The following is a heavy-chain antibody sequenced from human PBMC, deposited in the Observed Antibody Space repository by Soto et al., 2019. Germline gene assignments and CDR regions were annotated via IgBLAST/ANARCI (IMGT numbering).Heavy chain of an antibody. J-gene: IGHJ6*02. D-gene: IGHD2-2*01. CDR1: GGTFSSYA. CDR2: IIPISDTT. Sequence: QVQLVQSGAEVKKPGSSVKVSCKASGGTFSSYAISWVRQAPGQGLEWMGGIIPISDTTNYAQKFQGRVTITADECTSTAYMELSSLRSEDTAVYYCARSQGSSTSLEIYYYYYYGMDVWGQGTMVTVSS. V-gene: IGHV1-69*01. CDR3: ARSQGSSTSLEIYYYYYYGMDV.